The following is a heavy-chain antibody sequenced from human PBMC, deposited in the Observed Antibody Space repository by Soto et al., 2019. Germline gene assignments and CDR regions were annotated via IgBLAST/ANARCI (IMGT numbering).Heavy chain of an antibody. J-gene: IGHJ5*02. Sequence: QVQLQESGPGLVKPSETLSLTCGVSGGSVSSGSYFWSWIRQPPGKGLAWIGYINYSGSTNSNLSLKSRVTISVDTAKNHFSLKLSSVTAADTAVYYCARGVGSAWFDPWVQGTLVTVSS. CDR1: GGSVSSGSYF. CDR2: INYSGST. V-gene: IGHV4-61*03. CDR3: ARGVGSAWFDP.